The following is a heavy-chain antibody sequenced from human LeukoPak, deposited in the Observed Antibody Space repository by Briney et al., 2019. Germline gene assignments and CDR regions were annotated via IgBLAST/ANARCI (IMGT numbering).Heavy chain of an antibody. V-gene: IGHV3-30*02. J-gene: IGHJ4*02. CDR1: GFSFRSYG. Sequence: GGSLRLSCAASGFSFRSYGMHWVRQAPGKGLEWVAYIQYDGSNQQYADSVKGRFSISRDNSKNMLNLQMNSLRAEDTAVYYCAKARDWNDVGASNDYWGQGTLVTVSS. CDR3: AKARDWNDVGASNDY. D-gene: IGHD1-1*01. CDR2: IQYDGSNQ.